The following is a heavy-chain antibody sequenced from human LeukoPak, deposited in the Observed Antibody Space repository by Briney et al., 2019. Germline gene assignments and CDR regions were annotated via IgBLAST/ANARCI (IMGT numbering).Heavy chain of an antibody. Sequence: GASVKVSCKASGGTFSSYTISWVRQAPGQGLEWKGRIIPILGIANYAQKFQGRVTITADKSTSTAYMELSSLRSEDTAVYYCARVAEPGTYYYYYGMDVWGQGTTVTVSS. V-gene: IGHV1-69*02. CDR3: ARVAEPGTYYYYYGMDV. J-gene: IGHJ6*02. CDR2: IIPILGIA. CDR1: GGTFSSYT. D-gene: IGHD1-1*01.